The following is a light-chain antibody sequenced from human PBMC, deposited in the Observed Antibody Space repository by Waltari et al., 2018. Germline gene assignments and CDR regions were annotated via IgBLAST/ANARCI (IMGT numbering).Light chain of an antibody. CDR1: QIVSRT. V-gene: IGKV3-20*01. J-gene: IGKJ1*01. CDR2: DAS. Sequence: EVVLTQSPGTLPLSPGERGTLSCRASQIVSRTLAWYQQKPGQAPRLLIYDASSRATGIPDRFSGSGSGTDFSLTISRLEPEDFAVYYCQKYGSLPATFGQGTKVEIK. CDR3: QKYGSLPAT.